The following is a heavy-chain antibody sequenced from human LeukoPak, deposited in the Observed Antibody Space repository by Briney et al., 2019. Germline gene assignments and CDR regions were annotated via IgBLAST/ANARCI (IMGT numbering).Heavy chain of an antibody. CDR3: ARRFLEWSDAFDI. CDR1: GGSISRGAYY. CDR2: IYHSGNT. Sequence: SQTLSLTCIVSGGSISRGAYYWSWIRQPPGKGLEWIGDIYHSGNTYYNPSLKSRVTISVDRSKNQFSLKLSSVTAADTAVYYCARRFLEWSDAFDIWGQGTMVTVSS. D-gene: IGHD3-3*01. V-gene: IGHV4-30-2*01. J-gene: IGHJ3*02.